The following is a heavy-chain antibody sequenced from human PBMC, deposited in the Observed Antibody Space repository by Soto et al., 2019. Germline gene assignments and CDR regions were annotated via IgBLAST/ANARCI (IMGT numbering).Heavy chain of an antibody. CDR1: GGTFSSYA. J-gene: IGHJ4*02. CDR2: IIPIFGTA. Sequence: QVQLVQSGAEVKKPGSSVKVSCNASGGTFSSYAISWVRQAPGQGLEWMGGIIPIFGTANYAQKFQGRVTITADKSTSTAYMELSIMSSEDTAVYFCAIERYRSYFDYWGQGTLVTVYS. D-gene: IGHD2-2*02. V-gene: IGHV1-69*06. CDR3: AIERYRSYFDY.